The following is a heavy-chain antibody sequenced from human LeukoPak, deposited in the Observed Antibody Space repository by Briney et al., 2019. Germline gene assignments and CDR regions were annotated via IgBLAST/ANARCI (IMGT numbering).Heavy chain of an antibody. CDR2: ISAYNGNT. CDR1: GGTFSSYT. V-gene: IGHV1-18*01. J-gene: IGHJ4*02. Sequence: GASVKVSCKASGGTFSSYTISWVRQAPGQGLEWMGWISAYNGNTNYAQKLQGRVTMTTDTSTSTAYMELRSLRSDDTAVYYCARADSGYDFDYWGQGTLVTVSS. D-gene: IGHD5-12*01. CDR3: ARADSGYDFDY.